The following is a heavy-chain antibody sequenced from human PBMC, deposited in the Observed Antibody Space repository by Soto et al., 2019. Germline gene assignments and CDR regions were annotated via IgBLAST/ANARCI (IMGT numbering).Heavy chain of an antibody. Sequence: SETLSLTCTVSGGSISSGVYYWSWIGHHPGKGLEWIGYIYYSGSTYYNPSLKSRVTISVDTSKNQFSLKLSSVTAADTAVYYCARDLGYDYRGKYNWFDPWGQGTLVTVSS. CDR2: IYYSGST. J-gene: IGHJ5*02. CDR1: GGSISSGVYY. CDR3: ARDLGYDYRGKYNWFDP. D-gene: IGHD5-12*01. V-gene: IGHV4-31*03.